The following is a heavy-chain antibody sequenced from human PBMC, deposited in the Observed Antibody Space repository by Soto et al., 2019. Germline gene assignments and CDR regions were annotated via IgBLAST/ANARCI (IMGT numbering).Heavy chain of an antibody. CDR2: LWDYGNT. CDR1: GASLTNSY. CDR3: ARGGGLYSSGWYKDY. J-gene: IGHJ4*02. Sequence: QVQLQESGPGLVKPSEPMSLTCTVSGASLTNSYCTWVRRPPGKGLEWIGHLWDYGNTDSNPSLRIRFTMAVDTYKNQVSLKWSSVTATDTALYYCARGGGLYSSGWYKDYWGQVILVTVSS. D-gene: IGHD6-19*01. V-gene: IGHV4-4*08.